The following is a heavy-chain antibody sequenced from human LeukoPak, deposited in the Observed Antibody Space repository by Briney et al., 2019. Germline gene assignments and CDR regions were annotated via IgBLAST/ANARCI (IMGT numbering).Heavy chain of an antibody. Sequence: SETLSLTCTVSGGSISSSSYYWGWIRQPPGKGLEWIGSIYHSGSTNYNPSLKSRVTISVDTSKNQFSLKLSSVTAADTAVYYCASRGEYGDYYYYYMDVWGKGTTVTVSS. CDR2: IYHSGST. CDR3: ASRGEYGDYYYYYMDV. V-gene: IGHV4-39*07. CDR1: GGSISSSSYY. J-gene: IGHJ6*03. D-gene: IGHD4-17*01.